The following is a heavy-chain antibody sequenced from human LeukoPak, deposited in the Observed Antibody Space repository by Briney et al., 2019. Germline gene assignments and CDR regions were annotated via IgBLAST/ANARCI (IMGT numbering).Heavy chain of an antibody. CDR2: ISDSGGST. CDR1: GFTFSIYA. V-gene: IGHV3-23*01. CDR3: AKEVYGTRGSFDY. Sequence: GGSLRLSCAASGFTFSIYAMTWVRQAPGKGLEWVSVISDSGGSTYYADSVKGRFTISRDNSKNTLYLQMNSLRAEDTAEYYCAKEVYGTRGSFDYWGQGTLVTVSS. D-gene: IGHD2-8*01. J-gene: IGHJ4*02.